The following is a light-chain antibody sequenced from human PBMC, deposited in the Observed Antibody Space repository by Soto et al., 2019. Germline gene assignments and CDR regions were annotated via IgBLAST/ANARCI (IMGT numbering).Light chain of an antibody. CDR3: QQRRNWPPLT. CDR2: HAS. Sequence: ETVLTQSPATLSLPPGETATLSCRASESVDIYLAWYQQKPGQAPRLLIYHASNRATGIPARFSGSGSGTDFTLTISSLEPEDSAVYYCQQRRNWPPLTFGGGTRVEIK. CDR1: ESVDIY. J-gene: IGKJ4*01. V-gene: IGKV3-11*01.